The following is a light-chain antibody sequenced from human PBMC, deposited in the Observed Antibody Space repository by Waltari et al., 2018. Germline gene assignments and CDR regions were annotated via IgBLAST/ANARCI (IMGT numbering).Light chain of an antibody. Sequence: QSALTQPASVSGSPGQSITISCTGTSSDIGNYNLVSWYQRQSGKAPKLMIYEVTKRPSGVSDLFSGSKSGNTASLTISGLQAEDEADYYCCSYAGTTIYVLFGGGTKLTVL. CDR1: SSDIGNYNL. CDR3: CSYAGTTIYVL. J-gene: IGLJ2*01. CDR2: EVT. V-gene: IGLV2-23*02.